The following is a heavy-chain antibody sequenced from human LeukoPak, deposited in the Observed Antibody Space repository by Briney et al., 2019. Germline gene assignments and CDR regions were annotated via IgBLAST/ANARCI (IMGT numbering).Heavy chain of an antibody. D-gene: IGHD1-14*01. J-gene: IGHJ3*02. Sequence: PGGSLRLSCAASGFTFSSYSMNWVRQAPGKGLEWVSYISSSSSTIYYADSVKGRFTISRDNAKNSLYLQMNSLRAEDTAVYYCARTLTPWAFEIWGQGTMVTVSS. CDR2: ISSSSSTI. CDR3: ARTLTPWAFEI. V-gene: IGHV3-48*01. CDR1: GFTFSSYS.